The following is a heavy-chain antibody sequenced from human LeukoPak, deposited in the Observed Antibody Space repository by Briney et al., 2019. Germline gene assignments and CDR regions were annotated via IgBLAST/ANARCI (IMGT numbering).Heavy chain of an antibody. Sequence: GASVKVSCKASGYTFTGYYMHWVRQAPGQGPEWMGRINPNSGGTNYAQKFQGRVTMTRDTSISTAYMELSRLRSDDTAVYYCARTPRTVITRVFDYWGQGTLVTVSS. CDR2: INPNSGGT. J-gene: IGHJ4*02. V-gene: IGHV1-2*06. CDR1: GYTFTGYY. CDR3: ARTPRTVITRVFDY. D-gene: IGHD4-17*01.